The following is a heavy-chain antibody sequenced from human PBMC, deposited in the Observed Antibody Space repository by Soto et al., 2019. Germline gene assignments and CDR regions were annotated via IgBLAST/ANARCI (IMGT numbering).Heavy chain of an antibody. CDR3: ARASPVYYYGMDV. J-gene: IGHJ6*02. CDR2: IGTAGDT. V-gene: IGHV3-13*01. Sequence: EVQLVESGGGLVQPGGSLRLSCAASGFTFSSYDMHWVRQATGKGLEWVSAIGTAGDTYYPDSVKGRFTISREDAKNSLYLQMNRLRAGDTAVYYCARASPVYYYGMDVWGQGTTVTVSS. CDR1: GFTFSSYD.